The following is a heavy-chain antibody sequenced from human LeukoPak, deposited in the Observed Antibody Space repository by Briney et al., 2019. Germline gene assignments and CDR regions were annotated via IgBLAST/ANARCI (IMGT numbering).Heavy chain of an antibody. J-gene: IGHJ6*02. D-gene: IGHD3-3*01. Sequence: GASVKVSCKASGYTFTSYYMHWVRQAPGQGLEWMGGIIPIFGTANYAQKFQGRVTITADESTSTAYMELSSLRSEDTAVYYCARANRFLEWLSYYYYGMDVWGQGTTVAVSS. CDR3: ARANRFLEWLSYYYYGMDV. CDR2: IIPIFGTA. V-gene: IGHV1-69*13. CDR1: GYTFTSYY.